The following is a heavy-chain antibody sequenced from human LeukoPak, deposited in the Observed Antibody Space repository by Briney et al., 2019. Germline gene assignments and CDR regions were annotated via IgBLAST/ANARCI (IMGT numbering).Heavy chain of an antibody. CDR2: INHSGST. D-gene: IGHD3-10*01. V-gene: IGHV4-34*01. CDR1: GGSFSGYY. J-gene: IGHJ4*02. Sequence: SETLSLTCAVYGGSFSGYYWSWIRQPPGKGLEWIGEINHSGSTNYNPSLKSRVTISVDTSKNRFSLKLSSVTAADTAVYYCARGRKVRGVINFDYWGQGTLVTVSS. CDR3: ARGRKVRGVINFDY.